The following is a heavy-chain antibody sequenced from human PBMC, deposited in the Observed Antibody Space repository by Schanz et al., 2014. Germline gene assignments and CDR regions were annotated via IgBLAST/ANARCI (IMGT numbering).Heavy chain of an antibody. D-gene: IGHD6-13*01. V-gene: IGHV4-61*02. CDR1: GGSIRSGTYY. J-gene: IGHJ4*01. CDR3: AREQIMAAAGLVDY. CDR2: VFPNGIT. Sequence: QVQLQESGPGLVKPSQTLSLTCTVSGGSIRSGTYYWSWIRQPAGKALEWVGRVFPNGITNYNPSLKSRVPISLDTPKNQFSLTLSSVTAADTAVYYCAREQIMAAAGLVDYWGHGTLVTVSS.